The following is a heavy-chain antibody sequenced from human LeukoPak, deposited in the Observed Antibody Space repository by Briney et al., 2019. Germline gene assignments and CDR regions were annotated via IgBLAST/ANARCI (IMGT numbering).Heavy chain of an antibody. CDR2: TSHSGST. V-gene: IGHV4-34*01. Sequence: SETLSLTCAVYGGSFSGYYWSWIRQPPGQGLEWIGETSHSGSTYYNPSPESRVTISVDTSKKQFSLKLTSVTAADTAVYFCARKYCSSTSCSYAFDIWGQGTMVTVSS. J-gene: IGHJ3*02. D-gene: IGHD2-15*01. CDR3: ARKYCSSTSCSYAFDI. CDR1: GGSFSGYY.